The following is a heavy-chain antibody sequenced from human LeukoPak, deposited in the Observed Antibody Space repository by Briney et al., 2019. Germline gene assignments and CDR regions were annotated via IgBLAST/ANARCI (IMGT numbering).Heavy chain of an antibody. CDR1: GFTVSSNY. CDR3: AKDRTTQFDY. J-gene: IGHJ4*02. Sequence: GGSLRLSCAASGFTVSSNYMSWVRQAPGKGLEWVSAISGSGGSTYYADSVKGRFTISRDNSKNTLYLQMNSLRAEDTAVYYCAKDRTTQFDYWGQGTLVTVSS. V-gene: IGHV3-23*01. D-gene: IGHD2-15*01. CDR2: ISGSGGST.